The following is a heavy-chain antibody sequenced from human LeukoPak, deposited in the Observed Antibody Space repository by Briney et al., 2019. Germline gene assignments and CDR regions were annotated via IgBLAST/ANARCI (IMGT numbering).Heavy chain of an antibody. V-gene: IGHV3-74*01. Sequence: PGGSLRLSCAASGFTFSTYWMHWVRKAPGKGLVWVSRINNEETAPNYADSVQGRFTISRDNAKSMLYLQMDSLRAEDTAVYYCARESTVGPIQTDALDIWGQGTMVTVSS. CDR1: GFTFSTYW. D-gene: IGHD1-26*01. CDR2: INNEETAP. J-gene: IGHJ3*02. CDR3: ARESTVGPIQTDALDI.